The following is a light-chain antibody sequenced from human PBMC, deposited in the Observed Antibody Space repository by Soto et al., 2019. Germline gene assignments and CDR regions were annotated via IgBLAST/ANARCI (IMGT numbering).Light chain of an antibody. CDR3: QQYYTYPLT. CDR1: QTISSW. CDR2: KAS. Sequence: DIQMTQSPSTLSGSVGDRVTITCRASQTISSWLAWYQQKPGKAPKLLIYKASTLKSGVPSRFSGSGSGTEFTLTISSLQPDDFATFYCQQYYTYPLTFGGGTKVDIK. V-gene: IGKV1-5*03. J-gene: IGKJ4*01.